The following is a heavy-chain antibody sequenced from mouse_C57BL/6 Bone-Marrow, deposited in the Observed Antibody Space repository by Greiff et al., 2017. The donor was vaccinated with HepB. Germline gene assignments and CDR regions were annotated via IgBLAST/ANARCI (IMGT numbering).Heavy chain of an antibody. J-gene: IGHJ4*01. Sequence: LQQSGAELVRPGSSVKLSCKDSYFAFMASAMHWVKQRPGHGLEWIGSFTMYSDATEYSEHFKGKATLTANTPSSTAYMELSSLTSEDSAVYYGARGAQATLYAMDYWGQGTSVTVSS. CDR3: ARGAQATLYAMDY. V-gene: IGHV1-49*01. D-gene: IGHD3-2*02. CDR1: YFAFMASA. CDR2: FTMYSDAT.